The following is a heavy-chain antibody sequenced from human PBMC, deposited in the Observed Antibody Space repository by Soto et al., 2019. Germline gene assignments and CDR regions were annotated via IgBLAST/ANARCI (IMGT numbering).Heavy chain of an antibody. J-gene: IGHJ3*02. Sequence: SLKVSCKASGFTFTSSAVQWVRQARGQRLEWIGWIVVGSGNTNYAQKFQERVTITRDMSTSTAYMELSSLRSEDTAVYYCAGGRRSTGRAFDIWGQGTMVTVSS. CDR3: AGGRRSTGRAFDI. CDR1: GFTFTSSA. D-gene: IGHD3-16*01. V-gene: IGHV1-58*01. CDR2: IVVGSGNT.